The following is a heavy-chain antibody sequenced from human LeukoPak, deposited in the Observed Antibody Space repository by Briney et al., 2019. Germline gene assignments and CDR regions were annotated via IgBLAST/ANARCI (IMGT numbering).Heavy chain of an antibody. CDR3: AKDYSGGSYMDV. CDR1: GFTFSSYA. D-gene: IGHD6-19*01. V-gene: IGHV3-43D*03. J-gene: IGHJ6*03. Sequence: GGSLRLSCAASGFTFSSYAMSWVRQAPGKGLEWVSLISWDGGSTYYADSVKGRFTISRDNSKNSLYLQMNSLRAEDTALYYCAKDYSGGSYMDVWGKGTTVTVSS. CDR2: ISWDGGST.